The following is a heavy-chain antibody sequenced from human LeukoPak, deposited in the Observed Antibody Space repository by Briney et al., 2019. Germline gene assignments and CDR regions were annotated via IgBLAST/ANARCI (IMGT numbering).Heavy chain of an antibody. V-gene: IGHV4-4*07. Sequence: PSETLSLTCTVSGDSISTFYWSWIRQPAGKGLEWIGSIYYSGSTYYNPSLKSRVTISVDTSKNQFSLKLSSVTAADTAFYYCARYIVSYPHDAFDIWGQGTMVTVSS. D-gene: IGHD1-26*01. CDR1: GDSISTFY. CDR3: ARYIVSYPHDAFDI. CDR2: IYYSGST. J-gene: IGHJ3*02.